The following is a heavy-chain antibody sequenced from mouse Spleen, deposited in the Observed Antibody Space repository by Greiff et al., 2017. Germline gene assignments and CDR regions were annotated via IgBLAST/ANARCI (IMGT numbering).Heavy chain of an antibody. CDR1: GFNIKDYY. CDR3: NAQTFDY. CDR2: IDPENGDT. V-gene: IGHV14-4*02. J-gene: IGHJ2*01. Sequence: EVKLMESGAELVRSGASVKLSCTASGFNIKDYYMHWVKQRPEQGLEWIGWIDPENGDTEYAPKFQGKATMTADTSSNTAYLQLSSLTSEDTAVYYCNAQTFDYWGQGTTLTVSS.